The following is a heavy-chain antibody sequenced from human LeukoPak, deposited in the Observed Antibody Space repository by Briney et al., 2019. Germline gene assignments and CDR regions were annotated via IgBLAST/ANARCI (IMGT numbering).Heavy chain of an antibody. CDR1: DYTFTNYG. Sequence: ASVKVSRKASDYTFTNYGITWVRQAPGQGLEWMGWISAYNGNTNYAQKLQGRVTMTTDTSTSTAYMELRSLRSDDTAMYYCARTDYGDYSYYFDYWGQGTLVTVSS. D-gene: IGHD4-17*01. CDR3: ARTDYGDYSYYFDY. V-gene: IGHV1-18*01. J-gene: IGHJ4*02. CDR2: ISAYNGNT.